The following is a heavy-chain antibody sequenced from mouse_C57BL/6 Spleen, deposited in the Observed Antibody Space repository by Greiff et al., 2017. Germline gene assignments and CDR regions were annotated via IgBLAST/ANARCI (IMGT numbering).Heavy chain of an antibody. V-gene: IGHV1-72*01. D-gene: IGHD2-2*01. Sequence: VQLQQPGAELVKPGASVKLSCKASGYTFTRYWMHWVKQRPGRGLEWIGRIDPNSGGTKYNEKFKSKATLTVDKPSNTAYMQLSSLSSEDSAVYYCARSEDYVYALYAMDYWGQGTSVTVSS. CDR1: GYTFTRYW. CDR3: ARSEDYVYALYAMDY. CDR2: IDPNSGGT. J-gene: IGHJ4*01.